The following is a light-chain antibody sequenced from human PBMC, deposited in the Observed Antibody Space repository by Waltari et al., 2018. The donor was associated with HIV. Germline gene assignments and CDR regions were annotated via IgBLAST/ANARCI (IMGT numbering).Light chain of an antibody. CDR1: QSITTF. CDR2: AAS. CDR3: QQSFRSPLT. Sequence: DIQMTQSPSSLSASIGDKVTITCRASQSITTFLNWYQQKPGKAPKLLIYAASSLQGGVPSRFSGSGSGTDFTLTVVGLQLDDFATYFCQQSFRSPLTFGPGTKVEI. J-gene: IGKJ1*01. V-gene: IGKV1-39*01.